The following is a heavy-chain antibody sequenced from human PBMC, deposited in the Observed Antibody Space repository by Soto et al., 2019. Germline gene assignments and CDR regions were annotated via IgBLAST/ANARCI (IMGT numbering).Heavy chain of an antibody. V-gene: IGHV2-70*11. Sequence: SGPTLVNPTQTLTLTCTFSGFSLSTSGMCVSWIRQPPGKALEWLARIDWDDDKYYSTSLKTRLTISKDTSKNQVVLTMTNMDPVDTATYYCARIPPYSSDHRLFDYWGQGTLVTAPQ. CDR3: ARIPPYSSDHRLFDY. D-gene: IGHD1-26*01. CDR2: IDWDDDK. J-gene: IGHJ4*02. CDR1: GFSLSTSGMC.